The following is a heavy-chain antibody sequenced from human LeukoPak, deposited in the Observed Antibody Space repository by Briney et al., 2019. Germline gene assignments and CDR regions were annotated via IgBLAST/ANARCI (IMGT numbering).Heavy chain of an antibody. CDR1: GGSISSYY. CDR3: ARAAVAGVYFDY. Sequence: PSETLSLTCTVSGGSISSYYWSWIRQPPGKGLEWIGYIYYSGNTDYNPSLKTRVTISVDTSKNQFSLKLSSVTAADTAVYYCARAAVAGVYFDYWGQGTLVTVSS. CDR2: IYYSGNT. V-gene: IGHV4-59*01. D-gene: IGHD6-19*01. J-gene: IGHJ4*02.